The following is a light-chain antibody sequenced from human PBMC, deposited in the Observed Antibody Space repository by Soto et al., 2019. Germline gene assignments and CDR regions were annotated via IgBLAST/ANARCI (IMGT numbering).Light chain of an antibody. CDR1: QSINSY. V-gene: IGKV1-5*01. CDR3: QQYENYWT. Sequence: DIQMTQSPSSLSASVVDRFTITFRASQSINSYLNWYQQKPGKAPKLLIYVVSSLESGVPSRFSGSGSGTEFTLTISSLQPEDFGIYYCQQYENYWTFGQGTKVDIK. J-gene: IGKJ1*01. CDR2: VVS.